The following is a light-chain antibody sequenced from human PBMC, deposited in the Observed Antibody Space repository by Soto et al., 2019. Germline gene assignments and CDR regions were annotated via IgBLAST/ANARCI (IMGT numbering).Light chain of an antibody. Sequence: DIQMTKSPSTLSASVGDRVTITCRASQSISSWLAWYQQKPGKAPKLLIYKASSLESGVPSRFSGSGSGTEFTLTISCLQPDDFATYYCQPFNNYPWTFGQGTRVEIK. CDR3: QPFNNYPWT. J-gene: IGKJ1*01. V-gene: IGKV1-5*03. CDR1: QSISSW. CDR2: KAS.